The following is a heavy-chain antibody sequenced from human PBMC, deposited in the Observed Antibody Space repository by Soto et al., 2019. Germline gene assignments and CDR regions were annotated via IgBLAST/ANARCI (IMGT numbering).Heavy chain of an antibody. CDR3: AREGIGSIAPRDHYGMDV. CDR2: IYYSGST. Sequence: SETLSLTCTVSGGSISSGGYYCSWIRQHPGKGLEWIGYIYYSGSTYYNPSLKSRVTISVDTSKNQFSLKLSSVTAADTAVYYCAREGIGSIAPRDHYGMDVWGQGTTVTVSS. V-gene: IGHV4-31*03. D-gene: IGHD6-6*01. CDR1: GGSISSGGYY. J-gene: IGHJ6*02.